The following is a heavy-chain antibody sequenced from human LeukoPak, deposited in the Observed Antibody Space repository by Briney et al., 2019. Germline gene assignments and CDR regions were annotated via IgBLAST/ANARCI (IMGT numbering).Heavy chain of an antibody. D-gene: IGHD3-3*01. J-gene: IGHJ4*02. V-gene: IGHV3-23*01. CDR2: ISGSGGTT. Sequence: GGSLRLSCAASGFTFTSFAMSWVRQAPGKGLEWVSSISGSGGTTHYADSVKGRFTISRDNAKNSLYLQMNSLRAEDTAVYSCASDYDFWSGYQGYWGQGTLVTVSS. CDR1: GFTFTSFA. CDR3: ASDYDFWSGYQGY.